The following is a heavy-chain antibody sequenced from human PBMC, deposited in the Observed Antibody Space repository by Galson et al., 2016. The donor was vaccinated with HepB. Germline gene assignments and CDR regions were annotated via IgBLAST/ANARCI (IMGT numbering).Heavy chain of an antibody. Sequence: LSLTCAVSGGSISSTNWWSWVRQPPGKGLEWIGEIYHGGTTHYNPSLKSRVTVSVDKSKNQFSLRLTSVTAADTAMYYCARDRPGLGVVAGAFDVWGQGTIVTVSS. D-gene: IGHD3-16*01. V-gene: IGHV4-4*02. J-gene: IGHJ3*01. CDR1: GGSISSTNW. CDR3: ARDRPGLGVVAGAFDV. CDR2: IYHGGTT.